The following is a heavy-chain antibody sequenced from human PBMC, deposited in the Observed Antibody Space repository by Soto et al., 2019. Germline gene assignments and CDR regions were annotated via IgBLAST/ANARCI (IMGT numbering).Heavy chain of an antibody. CDR1: GLTFSCHW. D-gene: IGHD2-21*02. CDR3: TSRPSGMTYHAVFDF. Sequence: GGSLRLSCTASGLTFSCHWMTWVRQTPGEGLQWVAAIKPDGSETFYVDSVKGRFTISRDNARNSLFLQMDSLRAEDTAVYYCTSRPSGMTYHAVFDFWGQGTLVTVSS. V-gene: IGHV3-7*03. J-gene: IGHJ4*02. CDR2: IKPDGSET.